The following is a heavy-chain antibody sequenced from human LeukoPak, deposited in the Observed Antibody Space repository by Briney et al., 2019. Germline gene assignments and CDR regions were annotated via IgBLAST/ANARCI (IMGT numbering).Heavy chain of an antibody. Sequence: PGGSLRLSCTASGFTFSTYWMSWVRQAPGKGPEWVANIKQDGSEKYYVDSVKGRFTISRDNSKNSFFLDMNSLRADDTALYYCAKDGTFGDFDHWGQGALVAVSS. CDR1: GFTFSTYW. CDR2: IKQDGSEK. J-gene: IGHJ4*02. D-gene: IGHD3-16*01. CDR3: AKDGTFGDFDH. V-gene: IGHV3-7*03.